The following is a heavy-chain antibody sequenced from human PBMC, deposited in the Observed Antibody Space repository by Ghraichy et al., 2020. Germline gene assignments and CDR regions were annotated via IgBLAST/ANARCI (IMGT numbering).Heavy chain of an antibody. CDR3: ARGGEEKKPNWFDP. D-gene: IGHD3-16*01. Sequence: GGSLRLSCAASGFTFSSYSMNWVRQAPGKGLEWVSSISSSSSYIYYADSVKGRFTISRDNAKNSLYLQMNSLRAEDTAVYYCARGGEEKKPNWFDPWGQGTLVTVSS. CDR1: GFTFSSYS. J-gene: IGHJ5*02. CDR2: ISSSSSYI. V-gene: IGHV3-21*01.